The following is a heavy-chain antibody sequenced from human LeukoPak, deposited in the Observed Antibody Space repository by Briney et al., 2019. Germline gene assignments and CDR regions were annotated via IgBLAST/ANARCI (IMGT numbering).Heavy chain of an antibody. CDR1: GGSFSRYY. J-gene: IGHJ4*02. Sequence: SETLSLTCAVYGGSFSRYYWSWIRQPPGKGLEWIGEINHSGSTNYNPSLKGRVTISVDTSKNQFSLKLSSVTAADTAVYYCASSLGIHYDYWGQGTLVTVSS. V-gene: IGHV4-34*01. CDR3: ASSLGIHYDY. D-gene: IGHD7-27*01. CDR2: INHSGST.